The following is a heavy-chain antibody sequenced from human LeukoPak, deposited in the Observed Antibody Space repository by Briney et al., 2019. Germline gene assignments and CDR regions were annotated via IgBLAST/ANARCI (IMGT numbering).Heavy chain of an antibody. Sequence: SETLSLTCAVSGASISSHYWSWIRQPPGKGLGWIGYTSGSISDNPSLKSRVPVSVDPSQNQVSLSLTSVTAADTAVYYCARVLAIFGLDTTDFYMDVWGKGTTVTVSS. CDR2: TSGSI. CDR3: ARVLAIFGLDTTDFYMDV. J-gene: IGHJ6*03. D-gene: IGHD3/OR15-3a*01. CDR1: GASISSHY. V-gene: IGHV4-59*11.